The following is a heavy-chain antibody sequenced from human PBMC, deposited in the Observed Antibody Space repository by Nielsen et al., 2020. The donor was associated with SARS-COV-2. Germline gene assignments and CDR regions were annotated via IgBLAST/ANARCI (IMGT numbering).Heavy chain of an antibody. CDR1: GFTFDDYT. D-gene: IGHD3-10*01. J-gene: IGHJ6*02. V-gene: IGHV3-43*01. CDR2: ISWDCGST. Sequence: GESLKISCAASGFTFDDYTMHWVRQAPGKGLEWVSLISWDCGSTYYADSVKGRLTISRDNSKNSLYLQMNSLRTEDTALYFCAKSFFSGGGMDVWGQGTTVTVSS. CDR3: AKSFFSGGGMDV.